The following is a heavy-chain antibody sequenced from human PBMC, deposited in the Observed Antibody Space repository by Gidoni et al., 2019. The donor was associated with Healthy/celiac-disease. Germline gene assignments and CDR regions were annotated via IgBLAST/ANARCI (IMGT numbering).Heavy chain of an antibody. Sequence: QVQLVQSGAEVKKPGSSVQVSCKASGGTFSSYTISWVRQAPGQGLEWMGRIIPILGIANYAQKFQGRVTITADKSTSTAYMELSSLRSEDTAVYYCARGLREYYGSGSYYQHWGQGTLVTVSS. CDR2: IIPILGIA. CDR1: GGTFSSYT. J-gene: IGHJ1*01. V-gene: IGHV1-69*02. D-gene: IGHD3-10*01. CDR3: ARGLREYYGSGSYYQH.